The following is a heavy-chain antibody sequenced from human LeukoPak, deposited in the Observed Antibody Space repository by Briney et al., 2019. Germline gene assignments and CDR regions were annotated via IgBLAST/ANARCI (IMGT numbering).Heavy chain of an antibody. CDR3: AKDRNRDDPNWFDP. V-gene: IGHV3-30*02. CDR1: GFTFSSYA. D-gene: IGHD1-14*01. CDR2: IRYDGSNK. Sequence: QPGGSLRLSCAASGFTFSSYAMSWVRQAPGKGLEWVAFIRYDGSNKYYADSVKGRFTIPRDNSKNTLYLQMNSLRAEDTAVYYCAKDRNRDDPNWFDPWGQGTLVTVSS. J-gene: IGHJ5*02.